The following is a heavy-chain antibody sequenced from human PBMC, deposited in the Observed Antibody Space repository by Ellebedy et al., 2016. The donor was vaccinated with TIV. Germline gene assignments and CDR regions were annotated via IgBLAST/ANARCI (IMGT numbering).Heavy chain of an antibody. D-gene: IGHD6-19*01. V-gene: IGHV1-24*01. CDR3: ATCLEYSSGWTNWFDP. Sequence: ASVKVSCKVSGYTLTELSMHWVRQAPGKGLEWMGGFDLEDGETIYAQKFQGRVTMTEDTSTDTAYMELSSLRSEDTAVYYCATCLEYSSGWTNWFDPWGQGTLVTVS. J-gene: IGHJ5*02. CDR2: FDLEDGET. CDR1: GYTLTELS.